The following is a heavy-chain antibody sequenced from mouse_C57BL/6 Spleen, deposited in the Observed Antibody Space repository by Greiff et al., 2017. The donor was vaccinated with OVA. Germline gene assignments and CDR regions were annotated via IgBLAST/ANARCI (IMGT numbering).Heavy chain of an antibody. CDR2: IDPSDSYT. J-gene: IGHJ2*01. Sequence: QVHVKQPGAELVRPGTSVKLSCKASGYTFTSYWMHWVKQRPGQGLEWIGVIDPSDSYTNYNQKFKGKATLTVDTSSSTAYMQLSSLTSEDSAVYYCARSRQIYDGHYWGQGTTLTVSS. D-gene: IGHD2-3*01. CDR3: ARSRQIYDGHY. CDR1: GYTFTSYW. V-gene: IGHV1-59*01.